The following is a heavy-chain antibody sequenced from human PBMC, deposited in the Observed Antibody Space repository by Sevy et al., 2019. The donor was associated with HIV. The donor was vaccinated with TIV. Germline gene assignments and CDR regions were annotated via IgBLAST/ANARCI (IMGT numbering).Heavy chain of an antibody. J-gene: IGHJ4*02. Sequence: GGSLRLSCAASGFIFSSYEMNWVRQAPGKGLEWVSFISNSGSTISYSDSVKGRFIMSRDNAKSSLYLQMNSLRAEDTAVYYCARDLPPSATTVAHFDYWGQGTLITVSS. CDR1: GFIFSSYE. CDR2: ISNSGSTI. CDR3: ARDLPPSATTVAHFDY. D-gene: IGHD4-17*01. V-gene: IGHV3-48*03.